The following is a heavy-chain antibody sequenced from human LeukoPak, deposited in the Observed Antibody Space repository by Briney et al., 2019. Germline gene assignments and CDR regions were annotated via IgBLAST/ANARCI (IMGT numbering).Heavy chain of an antibody. J-gene: IGHJ4*02. CDR3: ARSRVYCGGDCYRTFDY. D-gene: IGHD2-21*01. CDR1: GGTFSSYA. CDR2: IIPIFGTA. Sequence: SVKVSCKASGGTFSSYAISWVRQAPGHGLDWIGGIIPIFGTANYAQKFQGRVTITADESTSTAYMELSSLRSEDTAVYYCARSRVYCGGDCYRTFDYWGQGTLVTVSA. V-gene: IGHV1-69*13.